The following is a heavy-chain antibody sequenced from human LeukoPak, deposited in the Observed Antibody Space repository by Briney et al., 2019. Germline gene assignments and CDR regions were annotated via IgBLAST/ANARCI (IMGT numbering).Heavy chain of an antibody. Sequence: SETLSLTCAVYGGSFSGYYWSWIRQPPGKGLEWIGEINHSGSTYYNPSLKSRVTISKDTSKNQFSLKLSSVTAADTAVYYCARDTSGDGYNFVYWGQGILVTVSS. V-gene: IGHV4-34*09. J-gene: IGHJ4*02. CDR2: INHSGST. D-gene: IGHD5-24*01. CDR1: GGSFSGYY. CDR3: ARDTSGDGYNFVY.